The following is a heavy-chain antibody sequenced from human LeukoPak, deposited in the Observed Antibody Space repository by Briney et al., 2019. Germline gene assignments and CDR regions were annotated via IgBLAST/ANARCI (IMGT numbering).Heavy chain of an antibody. D-gene: IGHD3-22*01. CDR3: AKGAYYYDSSGYYYY. CDR1: GFTFSSYG. Sequence: PGRSLRLSCAASGFTFSSYGMHWVRQAPGKGLEWVAVISYDGSNKYYADSVKGRFTISRDNSKNPLYLQMNSLRAEDTAVYYCAKGAYYYDSSGYYYYWGQGTLVTVSS. V-gene: IGHV3-30*18. CDR2: ISYDGSNK. J-gene: IGHJ4*02.